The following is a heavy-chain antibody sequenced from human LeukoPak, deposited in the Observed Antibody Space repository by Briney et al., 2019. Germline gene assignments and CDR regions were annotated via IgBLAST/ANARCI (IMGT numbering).Heavy chain of an antibody. Sequence: PGGSLRLSCAASGFTFSSYSMNWVRQAPGKGLEWVSYISSSGSTIYYADSVKGRFTISRDNAKNSLYLQMNSLRAEDTAVYYCARDLKVVVPAAMWPPFYYYYMDVWGKGTTVTVSS. CDR2: ISSSGSTI. CDR3: ARDLKVVVPAAMWPPFYYYYMDV. CDR1: GFTFSSYS. J-gene: IGHJ6*03. D-gene: IGHD2-2*01. V-gene: IGHV3-48*04.